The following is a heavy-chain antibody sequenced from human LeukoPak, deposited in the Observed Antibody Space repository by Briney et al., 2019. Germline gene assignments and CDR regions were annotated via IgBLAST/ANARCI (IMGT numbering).Heavy chain of an antibody. D-gene: IGHD4-17*01. Sequence: GGSLRLSCAASGFAFSSYGMHWVRQAPGKGLEWVAFIRYDGSDEYYSDSLKGRFTISRDNSRTTLYLQMNSLRPEDTAVYYCATPPHDYGDYYFDYWGQGTLVTVSS. J-gene: IGHJ4*02. CDR2: IRYDGSDE. V-gene: IGHV3-30*02. CDR1: GFAFSSYG. CDR3: ATPPHDYGDYYFDY.